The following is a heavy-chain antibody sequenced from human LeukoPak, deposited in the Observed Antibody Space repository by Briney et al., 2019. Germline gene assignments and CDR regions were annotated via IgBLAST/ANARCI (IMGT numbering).Heavy chain of an antibody. J-gene: IGHJ4*02. Sequence: ASVKVSCKASGYTFTGYYMHWVRQAPGQGLEWMGWISPYNGNTYYAQNFQGRVSMTTDTSTSTAYMDLRSLRSDDTALYYCARVRGTAMTRPNFDYWGQGTLVTVSS. D-gene: IGHD5-18*01. CDR1: GYTFTGYY. CDR3: ARVRGTAMTRPNFDY. CDR2: ISPYNGNT. V-gene: IGHV1-18*04.